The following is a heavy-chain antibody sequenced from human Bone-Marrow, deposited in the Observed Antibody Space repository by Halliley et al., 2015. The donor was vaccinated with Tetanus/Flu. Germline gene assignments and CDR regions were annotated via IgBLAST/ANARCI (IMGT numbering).Heavy chain of an antibody. V-gene: IGHV4-61*08. CDR2: IFHSGST. J-gene: IGHJ4*02. D-gene: IGHD1-26*01. CDR1: GDSVTSGAFY. CDR3: ARRTVGVTWYYFDS. Sequence: GLVKPSETLSLTCSVTGDSVTSGAFYWSWIRQTPGKGLEWIGQIFHSGSTEYNPSLESRVTISIDTSKNQFSLMLKSVTAADTAVYYCARRTVGVTWYYFDSWGQGTLLTVSS.